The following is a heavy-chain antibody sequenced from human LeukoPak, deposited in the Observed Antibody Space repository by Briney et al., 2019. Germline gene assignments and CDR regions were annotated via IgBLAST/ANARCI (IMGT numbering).Heavy chain of an antibody. V-gene: IGHV3-7*01. CDR1: GFIIGSYW. D-gene: IGHD2/OR15-2a*01. J-gene: IGHJ3*01. CDR3: ARAGYYGDDAFDL. Sequence: PGGPLRLSCVASGFIIGSYWMSWVRQAPGKGLEWVANIRQDGSEKYYVDSVKGRLTISRDNAKNSLYLQMNNLTAADTAIYYCARAGYYGDDAFDLWGQGTRVTVSS. CDR2: IRQDGSEK.